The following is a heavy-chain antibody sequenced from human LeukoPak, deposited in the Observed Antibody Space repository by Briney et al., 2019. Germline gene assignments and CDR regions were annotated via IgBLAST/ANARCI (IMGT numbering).Heavy chain of an antibody. D-gene: IGHD6-19*01. J-gene: IGHJ4*02. CDR3: AKGFLSQWLVRGYFDY. V-gene: IGHV3-23*01. CDR1: GFTFSSYA. Sequence: PGGSLRLSCAASGFTFSSYAMSWVRQAPGKGLEWVSAISGSGGSTYYADSVKGRFTISRDNSKNTLYLQMNSLRAEDTAVYYCAKGFLSQWLVRGYFDYWGQGTLVTVSS. CDR2: ISGSGGST.